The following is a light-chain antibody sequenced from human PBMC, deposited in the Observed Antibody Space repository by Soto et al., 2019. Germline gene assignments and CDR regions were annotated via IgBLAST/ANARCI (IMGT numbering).Light chain of an antibody. V-gene: IGLV4-69*01. CDR1: SGHSNYA. J-gene: IGLJ2*01. CDR2: LNSDGSH. Sequence: QPVLTQSPSASASLGASVKVTCTLSSGHSNYAIAWHQQQPEKGPRYLMKLNSDGSHSKGDGIPDRFSGSSSGAERYLTISSLQSEDEADYYCQTWDTGIVVFGGGTKLTVL. CDR3: QTWDTGIVV.